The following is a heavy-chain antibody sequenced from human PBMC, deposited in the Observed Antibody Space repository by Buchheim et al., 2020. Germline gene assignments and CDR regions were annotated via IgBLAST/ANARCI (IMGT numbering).Heavy chain of an antibody. V-gene: IGHV3-48*03. D-gene: IGHD3-22*01. CDR3: ARDLFTYYYDSSGAY. J-gene: IGHJ4*02. Sequence: EVQLVESGGGLVQPGGSLRLSCAASGFTFSSYEMNWVRQAPGKGLEWVSYISSSGSTIYYADSVKGRFTISRDNAKNSLYLQMNSLRAEDTAIYYCARDLFTYYYDSSGAYWGQGTL. CDR2: ISSSGSTI. CDR1: GFTFSSYE.